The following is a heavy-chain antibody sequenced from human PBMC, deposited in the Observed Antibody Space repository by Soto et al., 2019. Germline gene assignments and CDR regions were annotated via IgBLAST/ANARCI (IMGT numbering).Heavy chain of an antibody. CDR1: GFTFSSYA. V-gene: IGHV3-23*01. Sequence: EVQLLESGGGLVQPGGSLRLSCAASGFTFSSYAMSWVXXAPGKGLXXVYDISGSGGSTYYADSVKGRFTISRDNSKNTLYLQMNSLRAEDTAVYYCAKDPRGWGGGSHHDYWGQGTLVTVSS. J-gene: IGHJ4*02. D-gene: IGHD2-15*01. CDR2: ISGSGGST. CDR3: AKDPRGWGGGSHHDY.